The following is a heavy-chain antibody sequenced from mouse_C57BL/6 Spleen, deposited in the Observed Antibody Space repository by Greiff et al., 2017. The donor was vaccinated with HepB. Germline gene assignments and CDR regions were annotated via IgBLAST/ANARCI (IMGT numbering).Heavy chain of an antibody. V-gene: IGHV1-59*01. D-gene: IGHD1-1*01. Sequence: QVQLQQPGAELVRPGPSVKLSCKASGYTFTSYWMHWVKQRPGQGLEWIGVIDPSDSYTNYNQKFKGKATLTVDTSSSTAYMQLSSLTSEDSAVYYCAGYGSWFAYWGQGTLVTVSA. J-gene: IGHJ3*01. CDR1: GYTFTSYW. CDR2: IDPSDSYT. CDR3: AGYGSWFAY.